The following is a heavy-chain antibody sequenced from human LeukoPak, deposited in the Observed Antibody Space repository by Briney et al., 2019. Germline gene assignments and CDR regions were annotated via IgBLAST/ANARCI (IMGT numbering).Heavy chain of an antibody. CDR3: ARDPVRYCSGGSCYDNWFDP. CDR1: GYTFTSYG. CDR2: ISAYNGNT. V-gene: IGHV1-18*01. D-gene: IGHD2-15*01. Sequence: ASVNVSCKASGYTFTSYGISWVRQAPGQGLEWMGWISAYNGNTNYAQKLQGRVTMTTDTSTSTAYMELRSLRSDDTAVYYCARDPVRYCSGGSCYDNWFDPWGQGTLVTVSS. J-gene: IGHJ5*02.